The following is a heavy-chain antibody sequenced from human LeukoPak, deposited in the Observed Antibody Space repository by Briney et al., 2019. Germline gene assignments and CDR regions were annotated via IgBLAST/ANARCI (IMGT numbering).Heavy chain of an antibody. D-gene: IGHD3-16*01. J-gene: IGHJ4*02. CDR2: IRNDGTNE. V-gene: IGHV3-33*06. CDR3: AKDKIYYDATGYPSWFFDY. Sequence: GGSLRLSCAASGFTFSRNGLNWVRQAPGKGLEWVAVIRNDGTNEEYADSVKGRVSISRDNSKNPLYLQMNSLRAEDTAVYYCAKDKIYYDATGYPSWFFDYWGQGTLVAVSS. CDR1: GFTFSRNG.